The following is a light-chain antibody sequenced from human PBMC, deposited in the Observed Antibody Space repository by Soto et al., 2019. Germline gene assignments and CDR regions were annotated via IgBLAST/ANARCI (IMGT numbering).Light chain of an antibody. V-gene: IGKV3-11*01. CDR1: QSLSRY. CDR2: DAS. CDR3: QQYNSYPYT. J-gene: IGKJ3*01. Sequence: EIVLTQSPATLSLSPGERATLSCRASQSLSRYLAWYQQKPGQAPSLLIYDASNRATGIPARFSGGGSGTDFTLTISSLEPEDFATYYCQQYNSYPYTFGPGTKVDIK.